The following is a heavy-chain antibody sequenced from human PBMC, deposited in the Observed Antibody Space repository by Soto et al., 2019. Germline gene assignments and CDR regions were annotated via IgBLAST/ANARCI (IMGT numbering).Heavy chain of an antibody. J-gene: IGHJ4*02. CDR1: GFTFSTFA. Sequence: GGSLRLSCAASGFTFSTFAMNWVRQAPGKGLEWVSGITGGSGFTFYADSVKGRFTISRDDSENTLFLQMSSLRAEDTAKYYCAKSGPTNYFDFWGQGTLVTVS. V-gene: IGHV3-23*01. CDR3: AKSGPTNYFDF. D-gene: IGHD1-26*01. CDR2: ITGGSGFT.